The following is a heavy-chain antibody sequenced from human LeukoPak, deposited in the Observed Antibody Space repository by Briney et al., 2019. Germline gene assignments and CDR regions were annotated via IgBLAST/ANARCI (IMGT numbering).Heavy chain of an antibody. D-gene: IGHD6-6*01. CDR3: ARGRDGSSYYFDY. CDR1: GGSISSGSYY. Sequence: PSETLSLTCTVSGGSISSGSYYWSWIRQPAGTGLEWIGRIHTSGSTNYNPSLKSRVTISLDTSKNQFSLKLSSVTAADTAVYYCARGRDGSSYYFDYWAREPWSPSPQ. CDR2: IHTSGST. V-gene: IGHV4-61*02. J-gene: IGHJ4*02.